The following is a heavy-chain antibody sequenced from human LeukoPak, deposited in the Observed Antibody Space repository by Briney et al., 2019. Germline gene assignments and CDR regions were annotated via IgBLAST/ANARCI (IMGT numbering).Heavy chain of an antibody. CDR3: ATNKRPNYYYYMDV. V-gene: IGHV4-59*01. Sequence: TSETLSLTCTVSSGSISSYYWSWIRQPPGKGLEWIGYIYYSGSTNYNPSLKSRVTISVDTSKNQFSLKLSSVTAADTAVYYCATNKRPNYYYYMDVWGKGTTVTISS. J-gene: IGHJ6*03. CDR1: SGSISSYY. D-gene: IGHD2-8*01. CDR2: IYYSGST.